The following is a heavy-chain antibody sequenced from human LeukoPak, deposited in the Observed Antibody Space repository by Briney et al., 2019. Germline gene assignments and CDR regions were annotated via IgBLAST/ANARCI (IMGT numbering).Heavy chain of an antibody. V-gene: IGHV3-23*01. J-gene: IGHJ4*02. D-gene: IGHD5-24*01. CDR3: ATMDPRDGYNRGLRRFDY. Sequence: PGGSLRLSCAASGFTFSSYAMSWVRQAPGKGLEWVSAISGSGGSTYYADSVKGRFTISRDNSKNTLYLQMNSLRAEDTAVYYCATMDPRDGYNRGLRRFDYWGQGTLVTVSS. CDR2: ISGSGGST. CDR1: GFTFSSYA.